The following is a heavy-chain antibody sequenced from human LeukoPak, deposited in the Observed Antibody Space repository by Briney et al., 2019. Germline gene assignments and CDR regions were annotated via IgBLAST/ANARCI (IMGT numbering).Heavy chain of an antibody. CDR1: GFTFSSYA. CDR2: ISYDGSNK. CDR3: AKSMAEYYDSSGYYYPYYYGMDV. V-gene: IGHV3-30-3*02. J-gene: IGHJ6*02. D-gene: IGHD3-22*01. Sequence: GGSLRLSCAASGFTFSSYAMHWVRQAPGKGLEWVAVISYDGSNKYYADSVKGRFTISRDNSKNTLYLQMNSLRAEDTAEYYCAKSMAEYYDSSGYYYPYYYGMDVWGQGTKVTVSS.